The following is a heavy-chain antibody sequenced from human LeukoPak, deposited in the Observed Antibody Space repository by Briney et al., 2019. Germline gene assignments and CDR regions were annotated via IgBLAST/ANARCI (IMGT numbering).Heavy chain of an antibody. D-gene: IGHD3-22*01. V-gene: IGHV4-30-4*08. CDR1: GGSISSGDYY. Sequence: SETLSLTCTVSGGSISSGDYYWSWIRQPPGKGLEWIGYIYYSGSTYYNPSLKSRVTISVDTSKNQFSLKLSSVTAADTAVYYCAREDDSSGYFDYWGQGTPVTVSS. CDR3: AREDDSSGYFDY. J-gene: IGHJ4*02. CDR2: IYYSGST.